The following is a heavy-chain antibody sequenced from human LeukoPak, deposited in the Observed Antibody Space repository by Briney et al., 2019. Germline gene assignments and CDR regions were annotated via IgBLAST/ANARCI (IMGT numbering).Heavy chain of an antibody. D-gene: IGHD3-22*01. CDR3: AQECVDSSGYYYVPNWFDP. V-gene: IGHV3-7*01. CDR1: GFTFSRYW. Sequence: GGSLRLSCAASGFTFSRYWMSWVRQAPGKGLQWVANIKQDGSEKYYVDSVKGRFTISRDNAKNSLYLQMNSLRAEDTAVYYCAQECVDSSGYYYVPNWFDPWGQGILVTVSS. CDR2: IKQDGSEK. J-gene: IGHJ5*02.